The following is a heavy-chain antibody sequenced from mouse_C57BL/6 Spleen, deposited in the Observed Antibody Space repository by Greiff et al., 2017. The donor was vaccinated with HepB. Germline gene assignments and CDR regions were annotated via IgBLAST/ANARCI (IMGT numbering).Heavy chain of an antibody. D-gene: IGHD2-5*01. CDR1: GYTFTSYW. CDR2: IDPSDSET. J-gene: IGHJ1*03. Sequence: QVQLQQPGAELVRPGSSVKLSCKASGYTFTSYWMHWVKQRPIQGLEWIGNIDPSDSETHYNQKFKVKATLTVDKSSSTAYMQLSSLTSEDSAVYYCARGYSNPYWYFDVWGTGTTVTVSS. V-gene: IGHV1-52*01. CDR3: ARGYSNPYWYFDV.